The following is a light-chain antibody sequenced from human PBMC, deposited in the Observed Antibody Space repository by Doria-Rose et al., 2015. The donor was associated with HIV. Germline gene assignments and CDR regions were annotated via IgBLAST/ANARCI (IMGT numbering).Light chain of an antibody. CDR3: QQYYDTPS. J-gene: IGKJ3*01. CDR1: QSPLYTSKNY. CDR2: WAS. Sequence: DIRVTQSPESLGMSLGERATLNCESNQSPLYTSKNYLAWYQQKPGQPPKLLIYWASTRQSGVPARFSGSGSGTDFTLTISSLEAEDVAVYYCQQYYDTPSFGPGTTVDIK. V-gene: IGKV4-1*01.